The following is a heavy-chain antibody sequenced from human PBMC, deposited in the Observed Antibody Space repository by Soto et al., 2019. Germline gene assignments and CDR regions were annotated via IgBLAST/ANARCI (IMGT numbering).Heavy chain of an antibody. Sequence: QMQLVQSGPEVKKPGTSVKVSCKASGFTFTSSAMQWVRQARGQRLEWIGWIVVGSGNTNYAQKFQERVTITRDMSTSXXYMELSSLRSEDTAVYYCAATIIAVAGTGYYGMDVWGQGTTVTVSS. CDR2: IVVGSGNT. V-gene: IGHV1-58*02. D-gene: IGHD6-19*01. CDR1: GFTFTSSA. J-gene: IGHJ6*02. CDR3: AATIIAVAGTGYYGMDV.